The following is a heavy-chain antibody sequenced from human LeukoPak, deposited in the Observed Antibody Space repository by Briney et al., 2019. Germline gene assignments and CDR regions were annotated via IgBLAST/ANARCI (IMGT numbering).Heavy chain of an antibody. Sequence: PSETLSLTCTVSGGSISSYHWSWIRQPPGKELEWIGYIYYTGSTNYNPSLKSRVTISVDTSKNQFSLKLSSVTAADTAVYYRARGTVTTEYFQPWGQGTLVTVSS. CDR3: ARGTVTTEYFQP. CDR1: GGSISSYH. D-gene: IGHD4-17*01. J-gene: IGHJ1*01. V-gene: IGHV4-59*01. CDR2: IYYTGST.